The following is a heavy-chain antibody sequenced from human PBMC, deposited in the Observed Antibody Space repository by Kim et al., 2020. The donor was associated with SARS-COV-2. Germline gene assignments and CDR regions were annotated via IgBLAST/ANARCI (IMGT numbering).Heavy chain of an antibody. Sequence: ASVKVSCKASGYTFTSYAMHWVRQAPGQRLEWMGWINAGNGNTKYSQKFQGRVTITRDTSASTAYMELSSLRSEDTAVYYCAREGVKTAAIPDYWGQGTLVTVSS. CDR1: GYTFTSYA. J-gene: IGHJ4*02. CDR2: INAGNGNT. V-gene: IGHV1-3*01. D-gene: IGHD2-2*02. CDR3: AREGVKTAAIPDY.